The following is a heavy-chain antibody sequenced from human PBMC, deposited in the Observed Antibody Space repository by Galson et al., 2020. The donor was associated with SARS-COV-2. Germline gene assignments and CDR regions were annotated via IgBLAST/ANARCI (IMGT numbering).Heavy chain of an antibody. CDR1: GFTFSTYA. CDR3: TTSIIVAGTLDY. CDR2: IWPDGNNK. D-gene: IGHD5-12*01. Sequence: GGSLRLSCAASGFTFSTYAMHWVRQAPGKGLEWVAVIWPDGNNKYYADSVKGRFTISRDNSKNTVNLQMNSLRAEDTAVYYCTTSIIVAGTLDYWGQGTLVSVSS. J-gene: IGHJ4*02. V-gene: IGHV3-33*01.